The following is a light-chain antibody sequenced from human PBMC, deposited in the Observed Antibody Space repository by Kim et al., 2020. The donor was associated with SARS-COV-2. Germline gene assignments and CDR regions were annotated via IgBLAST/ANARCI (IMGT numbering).Light chain of an antibody. Sequence: QSVLTQPPSVSGAPGQRVTISCTGSSSNIGAGYDVHWSQQLPGRAPKLLIFADTRRPSGVPDRLSGSKSGTSASLAITGLQAEDEADYYCQSYDSRLSGWVFGGGTQLTVL. J-gene: IGLJ3*02. V-gene: IGLV1-40*01. CDR3: QSYDSRLSGWV. CDR2: ADT. CDR1: SSNIGAGYD.